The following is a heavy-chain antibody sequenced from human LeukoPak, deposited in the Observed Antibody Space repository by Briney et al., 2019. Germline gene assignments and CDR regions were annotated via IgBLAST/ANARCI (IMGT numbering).Heavy chain of an antibody. Sequence: GGSLRLSCAASGFTFSSYEMNWVRQAPGKGLEWVSYISSSDSTIYYADSVKGRFTISRDNAKNSLYLQMNSLRAEDTAVYYCARVYGSGSYSPPDYFDYWGQGTLVTVSS. CDR2: ISSSDSTI. V-gene: IGHV3-48*03. D-gene: IGHD3-10*01. CDR1: GFTFSSYE. J-gene: IGHJ4*02. CDR3: ARVYGSGSYSPPDYFDY.